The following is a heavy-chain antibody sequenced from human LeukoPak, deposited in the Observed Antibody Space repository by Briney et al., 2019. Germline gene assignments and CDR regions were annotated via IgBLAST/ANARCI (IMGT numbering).Heavy chain of an antibody. Sequence: GSRRLSCAGSGFTFSYYAMGWVRQAPGKGLEWVSAISDSGGGTYYADSVKGRFTISRDKSKKTLYVQMNSLRAEDTAIYYCATVKGQGAFEAWGPGTMVAVSS. J-gene: IGHJ3*01. CDR3: ATVKGQGAFEA. CDR1: GFTFSYYA. V-gene: IGHV3-23*01. CDR2: ISDSGGGT.